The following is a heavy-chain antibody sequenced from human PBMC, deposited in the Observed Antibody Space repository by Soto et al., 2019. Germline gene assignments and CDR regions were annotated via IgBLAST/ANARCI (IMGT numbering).Heavy chain of an antibody. V-gene: IGHV3-11*01. CDR2: ISSGGGTS. CDR1: GFIFSDYY. J-gene: IGHJ5*02. Sequence: GGSLRLSCAASGFIFSDYYMTWIRQAPGKGLEWISDISSGGGTSYFADSVRGRFTISRDNANNSLYLQMSNLRAEDTAIYYCARRINGRTTGDWFDPWGQGNLVTVSS. CDR3: ARRINGRTTGDWFDP. D-gene: IGHD1-20*01.